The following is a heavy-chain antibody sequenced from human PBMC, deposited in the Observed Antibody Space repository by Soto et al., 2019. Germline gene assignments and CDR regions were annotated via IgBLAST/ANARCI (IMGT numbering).Heavy chain of an antibody. CDR2: IYHSGST. J-gene: IGHJ4*02. CDR3: ARGGVIADY. V-gene: IGHV4-30-2*01. D-gene: IGHD3-16*02. CDR1: GGSISSGGYS. Sequence: QLQLQESGSGLVKPSQTLSLTCAVSGGSISSGGYSWSWIRQPPGKGLEWIGYIYHSGSTYYNPSLKXRXTXXVDRSKNQCSLKLSSVTAADTAVYYCARGGVIADYWGQGTLVTVSS.